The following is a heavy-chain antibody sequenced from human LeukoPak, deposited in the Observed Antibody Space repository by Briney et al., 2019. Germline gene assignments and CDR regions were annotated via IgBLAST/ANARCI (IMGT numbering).Heavy chain of an antibody. D-gene: IGHD3-22*01. V-gene: IGHV4-61*01. J-gene: IGHJ4*02. Sequence: PSETLSLTCTVSGDSVSSNIYYWHWIRQPPGKGLEWIGYIYYSGSTNYNPSLKSRVTISVDTSKNQFSLKLTSLTAADTAVYYCAREDSSGYLGYWGQGTLVAVSS. CDR2: IYYSGST. CDR1: GDSVSSNIYY. CDR3: AREDSSGYLGY.